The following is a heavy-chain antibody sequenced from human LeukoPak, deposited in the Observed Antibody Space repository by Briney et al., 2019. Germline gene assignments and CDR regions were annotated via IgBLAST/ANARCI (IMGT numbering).Heavy chain of an antibody. V-gene: IGHV3-48*02. CDR1: GLPIADFA. J-gene: IGHJ4*02. Sequence: PGGSLRLSCVASGLPIADFAMHWVRQAPGKGLEWVSYIDSSSSTTYYADSVKGRFTISRDNAKNSLYLQMNSPRDDDTAVYYCARERALYHGNADFDYWGQGTLVTVSS. CDR2: IDSSSSTT. D-gene: IGHD3-10*01. CDR3: ARERALYHGNADFDY.